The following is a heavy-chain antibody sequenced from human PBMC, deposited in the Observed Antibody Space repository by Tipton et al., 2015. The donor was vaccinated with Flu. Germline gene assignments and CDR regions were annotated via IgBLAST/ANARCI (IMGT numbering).Heavy chain of an antibody. CDR2: IYYSGST. CDR1: GGSISSSSYY. V-gene: IGHV4-39*07. J-gene: IGHJ5*02. D-gene: IGHD4-11*01. Sequence: TLSLTCTVSGGSISSSSYYWGWIRQPPGKGLEWIGTIYYSGSTYYNPSLKSRVTMSVDTSKNQFSLKLSSVTAADTAVYYCARYPESNYHWFGPWGQGALVTVSS. CDR3: ARYPESNYHWFGP.